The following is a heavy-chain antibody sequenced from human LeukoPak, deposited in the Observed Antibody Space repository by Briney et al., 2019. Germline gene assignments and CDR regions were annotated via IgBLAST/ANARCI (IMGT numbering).Heavy chain of an antibody. CDR3: AREVATIPRYAFDI. J-gene: IGHJ3*02. D-gene: IGHD5-12*01. CDR1: GFTSSTYA. V-gene: IGHV3-33*01. Sequence: GGSLRLSCAASGFTSSTYAMHWVRQAPGKGLEGVAVIWYDGSNKNYVDSVKGRFTISRDNAKNTLYLQMNSLRAEDTAVYYCAREVATIPRYAFDIWGQGTMVTVSS. CDR2: IWYDGSNK.